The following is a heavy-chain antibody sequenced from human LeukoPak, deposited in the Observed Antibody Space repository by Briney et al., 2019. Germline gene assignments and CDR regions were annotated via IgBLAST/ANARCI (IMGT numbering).Heavy chain of an antibody. D-gene: IGHD3-10*01. V-gene: IGHV4-39*01. J-gene: IGHJ5*02. CDR2: IYYSGST. Sequence: PSETLSLTCTVSGGSISSSSYYWGWIRQPPGKGLEWIGSIYYSGSTYYNPSLKSRVTISVDTSKNQFSLKLSSVTAADTAVYYCARLKRGFLSFWFDPWGQGTLVTVSS. CDR1: GGSISSSSYY. CDR3: ARLKRGFLSFWFDP.